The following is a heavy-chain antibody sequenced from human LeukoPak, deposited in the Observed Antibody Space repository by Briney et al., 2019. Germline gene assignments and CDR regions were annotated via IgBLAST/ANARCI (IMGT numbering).Heavy chain of an antibody. D-gene: IGHD3-10*01. J-gene: IGHJ4*02. CDR1: SSGDYY. CDR3: AKDRGPSGSYSLDY. Sequence: SSGDYYWSWIRQPPGKGLEWVSGISWNSGSIGYADSVKGRFTISRDNAKNSLYLQMNSLRAEDTALYYCAKDRGPSGSYSLDYWGQGTLVTVSS. V-gene: IGHV3-9*01. CDR2: ISWNSGSI.